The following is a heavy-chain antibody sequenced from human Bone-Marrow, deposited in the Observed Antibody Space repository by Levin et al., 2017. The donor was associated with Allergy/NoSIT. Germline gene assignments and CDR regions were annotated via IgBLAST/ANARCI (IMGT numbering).Heavy chain of an antibody. V-gene: IGHV3-30*18. J-gene: IGHJ6*02. Sequence: PGGSLRLSCAASPAFAFSSYGMHWVRQAPGKGLDWVAVISYDGSNKFYADSVKGRFTISRDNSKNTLYLQMNSLRAEDTAIYYCAKDLITIFGVVMNYYGMDVWGQGTTVTVSS. CDR1: PAFAFSSYG. CDR3: AKDLITIFGVVMNYYGMDV. D-gene: IGHD3-3*01. CDR2: ISYDGSNK.